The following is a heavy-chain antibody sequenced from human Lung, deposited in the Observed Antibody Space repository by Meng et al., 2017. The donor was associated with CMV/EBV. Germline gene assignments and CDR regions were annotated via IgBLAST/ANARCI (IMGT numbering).Heavy chain of an antibody. Sequence: QTXSLTXXISGDSVSSNSAAWNWIRQSPSRGLEWLGRTYYRSKWYDDYAMAVKSRITINPDTSKNQFSLQLNSVTPEDTAVYYCARDYYDSGAYYYTEEYYHGLDVWGQGTTVXVSS. V-gene: IGHV6-1*01. J-gene: IGHJ6*02. D-gene: IGHD3-22*01. CDR3: ARDYYDSGAYYYTEEYYHGLDV. CDR2: TYYRSKWYD. CDR1: GDSVSSNSAA.